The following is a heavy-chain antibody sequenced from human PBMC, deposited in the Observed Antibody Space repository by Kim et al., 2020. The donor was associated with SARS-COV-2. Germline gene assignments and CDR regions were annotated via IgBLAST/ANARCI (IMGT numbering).Heavy chain of an antibody. Sequence: GGSLRLSCAASGFTFSSYGMHWVRQAPGKGLEWVAVIWYDGSNKYYADSVKGRFTISRDNSKNTLYLQMNSLRAEDTAVYYCARDSSSWYSPKYYGMDVWGQGTTVTVSS. CDR3: ARDSSSWYSPKYYGMDV. D-gene: IGHD6-13*01. CDR2: IWYDGSNK. CDR1: GFTFSSYG. V-gene: IGHV3-33*01. J-gene: IGHJ6*02.